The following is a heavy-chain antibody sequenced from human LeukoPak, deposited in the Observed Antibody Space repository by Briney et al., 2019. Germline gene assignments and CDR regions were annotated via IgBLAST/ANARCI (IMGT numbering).Heavy chain of an antibody. V-gene: IGHV4-61*03. CDR2: IYYSGST. D-gene: IGHD1-26*01. Sequence: SETLSLTCSVSGGSVSSGGFYRTWIRQPPGRGLEWIGYIYYSGSTEYNPSLKSRVTISVDTSKNHFSLKLSSVTTADTAGYYCARGIVGVTYFDEWGQGMLVTVSS. J-gene: IGHJ4*02. CDR3: ARGIVGVTYFDE. CDR1: GGSVSSGGFY.